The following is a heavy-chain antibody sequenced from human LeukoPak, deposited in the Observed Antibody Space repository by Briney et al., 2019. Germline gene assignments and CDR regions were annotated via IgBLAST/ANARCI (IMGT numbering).Heavy chain of an antibody. Sequence: SGGSLRLSCAASGFTFSSYGMHWVRQAPGKGLEWVAVIWYDGSNKYYADSVKGRFTFSRDNSKNTLYLQMNSLRAEDTAVYYCARGGGSTIIVAFDIWGQGTVVTVSS. CDR2: IWYDGSNK. CDR1: GFTFSSYG. D-gene: IGHD3-22*01. CDR3: ARGGGSTIIVAFDI. J-gene: IGHJ3*02. V-gene: IGHV3-30*19.